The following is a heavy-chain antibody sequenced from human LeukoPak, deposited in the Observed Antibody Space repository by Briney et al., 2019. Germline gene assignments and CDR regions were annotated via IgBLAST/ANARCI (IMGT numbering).Heavy chain of an antibody. CDR2: IYPSGNT. CDR3: ARDDFWSGYDY. D-gene: IGHD3-3*01. CDR1: GGSMRSFY. J-gene: IGHJ4*02. Sequence: PSETLSLTCSVSGGSMRSFYWSWIRQPAGKGLEWIGRIYPSGNTNYNPSLKSRVTMPTDTSKTQFSLKLSSVTAADTAVYYCARDDFWSGYDYWGQGTLVTVSS. V-gene: IGHV4-4*07.